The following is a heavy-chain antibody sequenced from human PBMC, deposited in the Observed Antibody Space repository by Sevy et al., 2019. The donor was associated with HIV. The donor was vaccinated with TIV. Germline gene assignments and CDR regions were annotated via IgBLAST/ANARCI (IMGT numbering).Heavy chain of an antibody. CDR2: IYYSGST. J-gene: IGHJ5*02. Sequence: SETLSLTCTVSGGSVSSGSYYWSWIRQPPGKGLEWIGYIYYSGSTNYNPSLKSRVTISVDTSKNQFSLKLSSVTAADTAVYYCARGRASHIVVVPAAISTWFDPWGQGTLVTVSS. D-gene: IGHD2-2*01. CDR3: ARGRASHIVVVPAAISTWFDP. CDR1: GGSVSSGSYY. V-gene: IGHV4-61*01.